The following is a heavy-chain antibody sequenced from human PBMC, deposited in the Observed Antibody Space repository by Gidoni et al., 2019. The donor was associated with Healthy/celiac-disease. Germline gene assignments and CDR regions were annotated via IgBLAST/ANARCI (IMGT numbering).Heavy chain of an antibody. Sequence: EVQLLESGGGLVQPGGSLSLSCAASGFTFSSSAMSWVGPAPGKGLEWVSAISGSGGSTYYADSVKGRFTISRDNSKNTLYLQMNSLRAEDTAVYYCAKDYGIGYYYDSSGYYSPYYYYGMDVWGQGTTVTVSS. CDR3: AKDYGIGYYYDSSGYYSPYYYYGMDV. D-gene: IGHD3-22*01. CDR1: GFTFSSSA. J-gene: IGHJ6*02. V-gene: IGHV3-23*01. CDR2: ISGSGGST.